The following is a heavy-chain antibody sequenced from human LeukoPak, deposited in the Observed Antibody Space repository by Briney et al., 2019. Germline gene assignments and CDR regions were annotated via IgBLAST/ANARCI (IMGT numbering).Heavy chain of an antibody. CDR2: INHSGST. Sequence: SETLSLTCAVYGGSFSGYYWSWIRQPPGKGLEWIGEINHSGSTNYNPSLKSRVTISVDTSKNQFSLKLSSVTAADTAVYYCAREVVPAAILSYYYYGMDVWGQGTTVTVSS. V-gene: IGHV4-34*01. CDR1: GGSFSGYY. J-gene: IGHJ6*02. CDR3: AREVVPAAILSYYYYGMDV. D-gene: IGHD2-2*02.